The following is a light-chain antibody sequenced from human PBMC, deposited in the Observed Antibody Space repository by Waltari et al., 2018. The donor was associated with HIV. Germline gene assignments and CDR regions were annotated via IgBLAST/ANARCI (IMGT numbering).Light chain of an antibody. CDR3: QQYSNSGPIT. CDR1: QSVSTT. CDR2: GES. V-gene: IGKV3-20*01. Sequence: EIVLTQSPGPLSFSPGEIATLSCRASQSVSTTLAWYQKKPGQAPRLLMYGESSSATGIPDRCSGSGAGTDFTLTISRLEPEDVAVYYCQQYSNSGPITFGQGTRLEIK. J-gene: IGKJ5*01.